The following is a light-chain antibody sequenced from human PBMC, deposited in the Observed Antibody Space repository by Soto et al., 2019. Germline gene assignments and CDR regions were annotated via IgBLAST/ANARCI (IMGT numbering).Light chain of an antibody. J-gene: IGLJ3*02. Sequence: QSVLTQPASVSGSPGQSITISCTGTSSDIGSYNLVSWYQQHPGKAPKVMIYEGSKRPSGVSNRFSGSMSGITASLTISGLQAEDEADYYCCSYAGSSTWVFGGGTKLTVL. CDR2: EGS. CDR1: SSDIGSYNL. CDR3: CSYAGSSTWV. V-gene: IGLV2-23*01.